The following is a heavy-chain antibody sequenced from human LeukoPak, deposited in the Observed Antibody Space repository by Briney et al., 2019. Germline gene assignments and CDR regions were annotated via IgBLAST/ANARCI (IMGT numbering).Heavy chain of an antibody. Sequence: GGSLRLSCAASGFTFSSYGMSWVRQAPGKGLEWVSAISGSGGSTYYADSVKGRFTISRDNSKNTLYLQMSSLRAEDTAVYYCAKDQYDILTGYYLRSSWYNSGFDYWGQGTLVTVSS. D-gene: IGHD3-9*01. CDR3: AKDQYDILTGYYLRSSWYNSGFDY. CDR1: GFTFSSYG. CDR2: ISGSGGST. V-gene: IGHV3-23*01. J-gene: IGHJ4*02.